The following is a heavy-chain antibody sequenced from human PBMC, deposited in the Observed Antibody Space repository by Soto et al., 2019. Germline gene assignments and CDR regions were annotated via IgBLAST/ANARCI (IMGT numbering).Heavy chain of an antibody. CDR3: ACSYGMDV. CDR1: GFIFSGSA. CDR2: IRSKANNYAT. D-gene: IGHD3-10*02. Sequence: GGSLRLSCAASGFIFSGSAMHWVRQASGKGLEWVGHIRSKANNYATAYAASVKGRFTLSRDDSKNTAYLQMNSLKTEDTAVYYCACSYGMDVWGQGTTVTVSS. V-gene: IGHV3-73*01. J-gene: IGHJ6*02.